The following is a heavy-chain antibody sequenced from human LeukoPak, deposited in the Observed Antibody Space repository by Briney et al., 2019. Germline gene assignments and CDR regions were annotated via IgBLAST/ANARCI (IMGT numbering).Heavy chain of an antibody. CDR2: IYYSGST. J-gene: IGHJ4*02. D-gene: IGHD2-15*01. V-gene: IGHV4-61*05. CDR3: ARGRGGFGGYCSGGSCLLTLSYFDY. Sequence: TPSETLSLTCPVSGGSISSSSCYWGWIRQPPVKGLEWIGYIYYSGSTNYNPSLKSRVTISVDTSKNQFSLKLSSVTAADTAVYSCARGRGGFGGYCSGGSCLLTLSYFDYWGQGTLVTVSS. CDR1: GGSISSSSCY.